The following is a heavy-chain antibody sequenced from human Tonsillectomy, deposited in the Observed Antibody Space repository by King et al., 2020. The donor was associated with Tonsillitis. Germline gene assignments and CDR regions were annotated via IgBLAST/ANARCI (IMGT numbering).Heavy chain of an antibody. V-gene: IGHV1-18*01. CDR1: GYTFSRYG. CDR3: AVFSLT. D-gene: IGHD3-16*01. CDR2: ISTFNTNV. J-gene: IGHJ4*02. Sequence: QLVQSGGEVKKPGASVKVSCKTSGYTFSRYGINWVRQAPGQGLEWMGWISTFNTNVNYAQKFQGRVTMTIDTSTSTAYMELRSLTSGDTAVYYCAVFSLTWGQGTLVTVSS.